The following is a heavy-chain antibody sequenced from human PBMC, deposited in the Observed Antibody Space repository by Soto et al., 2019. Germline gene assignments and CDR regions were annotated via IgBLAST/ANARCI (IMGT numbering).Heavy chain of an antibody. Sequence: HPGGSLRLSCAASGFTFSSYSMNWVRQAQGKGLEWVSYISSSSSTIYYADSVKGRFTISRDNAKNSLYLQMNSLRAEDTAVYYCARDSRRAPIDYWGQGTLVTVSS. CDR3: ARDSRRAPIDY. V-gene: IGHV3-48*01. J-gene: IGHJ4*02. CDR1: GFTFSSYS. CDR2: ISSSSSTI.